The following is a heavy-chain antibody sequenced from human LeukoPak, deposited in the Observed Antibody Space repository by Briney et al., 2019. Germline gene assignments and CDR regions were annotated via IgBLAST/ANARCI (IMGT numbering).Heavy chain of an antibody. D-gene: IGHD1-26*01. Sequence: SVKVSCKASGGTFSSYAISWVRQAPGQGLEWMGRIIPILGIANYAQKFQGRVTITADKSTSTAYMELSSLRSEDTAVYYCARIAVGATKGDYWGQGTLVTVSS. J-gene: IGHJ4*02. CDR3: ARIAVGATKGDY. V-gene: IGHV1-69*04. CDR2: IIPILGIA. CDR1: GGTFSSYA.